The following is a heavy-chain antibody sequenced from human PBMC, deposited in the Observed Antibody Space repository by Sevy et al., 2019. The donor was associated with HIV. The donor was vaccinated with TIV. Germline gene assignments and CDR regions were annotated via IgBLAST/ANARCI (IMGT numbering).Heavy chain of an antibody. J-gene: IGHJ4*02. CDR1: GFTFSKYS. Sequence: GGSLRLSCAASGFTFSKYSMSWVRQPPGKGLEWVSTLSFGCGELNYADSVKGRFTISRDNSKSSVYLQMNNLRPEVTAVYYCARGGCTIPYDLGGQGAVVSVSS. D-gene: IGHD2-2*02. CDR2: LSFGCGEL. V-gene: IGHV3-23*01. CDR3: ARGGCTIPYDL.